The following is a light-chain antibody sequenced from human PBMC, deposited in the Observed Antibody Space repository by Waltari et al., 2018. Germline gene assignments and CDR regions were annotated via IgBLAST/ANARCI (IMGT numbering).Light chain of an antibody. CDR2: GAS. CDR1: KAIGHNF. J-gene: IGKJ4*01. V-gene: IGKV3-20*01. CDR3: EQYDGSVLT. Sequence: IVLTQSPDTLSLSPGERATISCRASKAIGHNFLVWYQQKPGQAPRLLIHGASRRATGVPDRFSGSGSGTDFALTISRLEVEDFAVYYCEQYDGSVLTFGGGTKLEIK.